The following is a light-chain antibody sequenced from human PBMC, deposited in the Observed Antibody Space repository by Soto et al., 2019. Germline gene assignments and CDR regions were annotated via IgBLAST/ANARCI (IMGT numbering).Light chain of an antibody. Sequence: QSVLTQPRSVSGSPGQSVTISCTGTSSDVGGYSYVSWFQQHPGKASKLMIYDVSKRPSGVPDRFSGSKSGNTASLTISGLQAEDEADYYCCSFAGSYTLYVFGTGTKVTVL. CDR3: CSFAGSYTLYV. CDR2: DVS. V-gene: IGLV2-11*01. J-gene: IGLJ1*01. CDR1: SSDVGGYSY.